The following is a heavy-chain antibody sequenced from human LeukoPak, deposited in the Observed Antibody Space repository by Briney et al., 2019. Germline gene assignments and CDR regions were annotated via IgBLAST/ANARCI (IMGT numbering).Heavy chain of an antibody. Sequence: SVKVSCKASGGTFSSYAISWVRQAPGQGLEWMGGIIPIFGTANYAQKFHGRVTITTDESTSTAYMELSSLRSEDTPVYYCARDVGNVAGTFWFDPWGQGTLVTVSS. CDR1: GGTFSSYA. V-gene: IGHV1-69*05. CDR2: IIPIFGTA. CDR3: ARDVGNVAGTFWFDP. D-gene: IGHD6-19*01. J-gene: IGHJ5*02.